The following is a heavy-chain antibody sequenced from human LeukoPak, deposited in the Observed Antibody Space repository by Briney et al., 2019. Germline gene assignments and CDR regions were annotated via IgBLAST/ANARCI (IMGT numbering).Heavy chain of an antibody. Sequence: SGPTLVNPTQTLTLTCTFSGFSLSTSGVGVGWIRQPPGKALEWLALIYWDDDKRYSPSLKSRLTITKDTSKNQVVLTMTNMDPVDTATYYCARTIVVVPAANWFGPWGQGTLVTVSS. CDR3: ARTIVVVPAANWFGP. J-gene: IGHJ5*02. V-gene: IGHV2-5*02. CDR1: GFSLSTSGVG. CDR2: IYWDDDK. D-gene: IGHD2-2*01.